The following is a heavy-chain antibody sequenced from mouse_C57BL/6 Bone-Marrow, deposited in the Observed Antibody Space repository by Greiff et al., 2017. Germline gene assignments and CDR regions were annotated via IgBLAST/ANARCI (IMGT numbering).Heavy chain of an antibody. D-gene: IGHD1-1*01. J-gene: IGHJ2*01. Sequence: QVHVKQSDAELVKPGASVKISCKVSGYTFTDHTIHWMKQRPEQGLEWIGYIYPRDGSTKYNEKFKGKATLTADKSSSTAYTQLNSLTSEDSAVYFCARPYYYGSSDYFDYWGQGTTLTVSS. CDR2: IYPRDGST. CDR1: GYTFTDHT. CDR3: ARPYYYGSSDYFDY. V-gene: IGHV1-78*01.